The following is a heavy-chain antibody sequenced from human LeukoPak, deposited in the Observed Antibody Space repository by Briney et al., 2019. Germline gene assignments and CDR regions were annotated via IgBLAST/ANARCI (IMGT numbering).Heavy chain of an antibody. CDR1: GFSFSTYS. V-gene: IGHV3-21*01. CDR3: ARLAPHTHCSDETCYTPYYFDL. D-gene: IGHD2-2*02. Sequence: GGSLGLSCVASGFSFSTYSMNWVRQAPGKGLEWVASTSINSGFRYYGDSAKGRFTISRDNAKDSVFLQMDSLPADDTAVYYCARLAPHTHCSDETCYTPYYFDLWGQGTLVTVSA. J-gene: IGHJ4*02. CDR2: TSINSGFR.